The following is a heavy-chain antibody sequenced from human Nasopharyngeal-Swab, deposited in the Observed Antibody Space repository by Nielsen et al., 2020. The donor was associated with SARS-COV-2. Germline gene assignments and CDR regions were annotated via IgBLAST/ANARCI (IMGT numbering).Heavy chain of an antibody. J-gene: IGHJ6*02. CDR2: ISSSTSYI. CDR1: GFTFSNYS. V-gene: IGHV3-21*01. D-gene: IGHD3-10*01. CDR3: ARDGFGESPYYYYYGMDV. Sequence: GESLKISCAASGFTFSNYSMSWVRQAPGKGLEWVSSISSSTSYIYYADSVKGRFTISRDNAKNPLYLQMNSLRAEDTAAYYCARDGFGESPYYYYYGMDVWGQGTTVTVSS.